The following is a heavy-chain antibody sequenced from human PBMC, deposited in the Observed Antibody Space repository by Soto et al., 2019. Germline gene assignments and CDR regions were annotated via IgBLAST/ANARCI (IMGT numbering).Heavy chain of an antibody. D-gene: IGHD3-3*01. CDR3: ARVYPLYFGPFDY. CDR1: GGSISSGGYY. J-gene: IGHJ4*02. CDR2: IYYSGST. Sequence: PSETLSLTCTVSGGSISSGGYYWSWIRQHPGKGLEWIGYIYYSGSTNYNPSLKSRVTISVDTSKNQFSLKLSSVTAADTAVYYCARVYPLYFGPFDYWGQGTLVTVSS. V-gene: IGHV4-61*08.